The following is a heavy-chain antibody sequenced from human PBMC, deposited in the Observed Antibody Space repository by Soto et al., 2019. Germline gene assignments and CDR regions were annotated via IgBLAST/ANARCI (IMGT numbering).Heavy chain of an antibody. CDR1: GGSFSGYY. V-gene: IGHV4-34*01. J-gene: IGHJ3*02. D-gene: IGHD1-7*01. Sequence: SETLSLTCAVYGGSFSGYYCSWIRQPPGRGLEWIGEINHSGSTNYNPSLKSRVTISVDTSKNQFSLKLSSVTAADTAVYYCARKGTGTRMRCAFDIWGQGTMVT. CDR2: INHSGST. CDR3: ARKGTGTRMRCAFDI.